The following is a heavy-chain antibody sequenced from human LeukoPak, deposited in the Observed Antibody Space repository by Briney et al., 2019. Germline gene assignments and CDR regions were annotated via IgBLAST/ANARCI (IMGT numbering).Heavy chain of an antibody. CDR1: GCTLTRYA. Sequence: SLKVSCKPSGCTLTRYAISSVRQARGQRLEGRGGIGPTIAVANYAQNIQGRVTITTDESTRTAYMELSSLRSDDTAVYYCARSCSSTSCYSYNWFEPWGQGPLVPVSS. J-gene: IGHJ5*02. D-gene: IGHD2-2*01. CDR2: IGPTIAVA. V-gene: IGHV1-69*05. CDR3: ARSCSSTSCYSYNWFEP.